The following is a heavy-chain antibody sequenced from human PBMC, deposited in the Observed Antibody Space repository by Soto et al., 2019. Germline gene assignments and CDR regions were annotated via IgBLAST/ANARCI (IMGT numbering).Heavy chain of an antibody. Sequence: VQLVESGGGVVQPGRSLRLSCAASGFTFSDDAMHWVRQAPGKGLEWVAVVSHDGRNTHYADSVKGRFTISRDSSKNTVSLVMTSLRAEDTAVYYCAKGGRQWLVTSDFNYWGQGALVTVSS. V-gene: IGHV3-30*18. CDR3: AKGGRQWLVTSDFNY. CDR1: GFTFSDDA. D-gene: IGHD6-19*01. CDR2: VSHDGRNT. J-gene: IGHJ4*02.